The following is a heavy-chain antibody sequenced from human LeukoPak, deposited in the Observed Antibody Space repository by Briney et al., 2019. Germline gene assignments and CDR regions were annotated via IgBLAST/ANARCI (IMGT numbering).Heavy chain of an antibody. D-gene: IGHD6-13*01. CDR2: IYPGGGST. V-gene: IGHV1-46*01. CDR3: ARGIAAAALDAFDI. Sequence: ASVKVSCKASGYTFTSYYIHWVRQAPGQGLEWMGIIYPGGGSTSYAQKFQGRVTMTRDTSISTAYMELSRLRSDDTAVYYCARGIAAAALDAFDIWGQGTMVTVSS. CDR1: GYTFTSYY. J-gene: IGHJ3*02.